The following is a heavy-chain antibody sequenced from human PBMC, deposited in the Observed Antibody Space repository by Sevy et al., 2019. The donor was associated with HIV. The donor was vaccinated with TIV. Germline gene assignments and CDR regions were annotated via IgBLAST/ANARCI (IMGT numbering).Heavy chain of an antibody. D-gene: IGHD5-18*01. CDR2: ISAGSVMI. CDR1: GFTFSSYS. Sequence: GESLKISCAASGFTFSSYSMVWVRQAPGKGLEWISYISAGSVMIDYADSVKGRFTISRDNVKKSVYLEMNSLRVEDTAVYYCARDWWDTYGYHWLDPWGPGTLVTVSS. CDR3: ARDWWDTYGYHWLDP. J-gene: IGHJ5*02. V-gene: IGHV3-48*01.